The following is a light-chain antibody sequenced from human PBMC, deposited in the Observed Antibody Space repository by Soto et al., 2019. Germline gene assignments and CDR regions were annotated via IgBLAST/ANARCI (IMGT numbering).Light chain of an antibody. Sequence: QSVLTQPPSASGTPGQRVTISCSGSSSSIGSNTVNWYQQFPGTAPKLLIYSDIQRPSAVPDRFSASKSGTSASLAISGLQSEDEADYYGAAWDDSLDGWVFGGGTKLTVL. CDR1: SSSIGSNT. CDR2: SDI. V-gene: IGLV1-44*01. J-gene: IGLJ3*02. CDR3: AAWDDSLDGWV.